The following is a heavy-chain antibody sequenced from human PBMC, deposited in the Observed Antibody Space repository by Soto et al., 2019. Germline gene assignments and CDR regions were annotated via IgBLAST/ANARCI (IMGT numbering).Heavy chain of an antibody. CDR2: INHSGST. D-gene: IGHD4-17*01. Sequence: SETLSLTCAVYGGSFSGYYWSWIRQPPGKGLEWIGEINHSGSTNYNPSLKSRVTISVDTSKNQFSLKLSSVTAADTAVYYCARRNYGWFDPWGQGTLVTVSS. CDR1: GGSFSGYY. J-gene: IGHJ5*02. V-gene: IGHV4-34*01. CDR3: ARRNYGWFDP.